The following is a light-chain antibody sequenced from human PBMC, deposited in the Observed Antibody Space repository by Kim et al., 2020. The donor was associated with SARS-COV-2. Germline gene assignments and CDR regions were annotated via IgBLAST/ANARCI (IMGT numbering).Light chain of an antibody. Sequence: VSTGERDTLSCRASQSVGKSLAWYQQIRGRAPRLLMYGAFTRATGVPARFSGSGSGTDFTLTISSLQSEDFAVYFCQQYSKWPYTFGKGTKLEI. CDR1: QSVGKS. J-gene: IGKJ2*01. V-gene: IGKV3-15*01. CDR3: QQYSKWPYT. CDR2: GAF.